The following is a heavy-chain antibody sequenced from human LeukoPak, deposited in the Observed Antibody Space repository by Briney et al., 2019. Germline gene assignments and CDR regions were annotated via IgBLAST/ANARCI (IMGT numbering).Heavy chain of an antibody. V-gene: IGHV4-39*01. CDR1: GGSISSSSYN. D-gene: IGHD2-2*01. Sequence: PSETLSLTCTVSGGSISSSSYNWGWIPPPPGKGLEWIGSSYYSGSTYYNQSLKSRVTISVVTSKNQFSLKLSSVTAADTAVYYCARPQGYQLLDFEYWGQGNLVTVSS. CDR2: SYYSGST. J-gene: IGHJ4*02. CDR3: ARPQGYQLLDFEY.